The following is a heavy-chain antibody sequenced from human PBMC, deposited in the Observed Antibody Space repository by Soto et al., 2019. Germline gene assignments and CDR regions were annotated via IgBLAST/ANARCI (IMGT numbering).Heavy chain of an antibody. CDR1: GGSISSSSYY. D-gene: IGHD5-18*01. V-gene: IGHV4-39*01. CDR3: ARRGYNYGTMSAFDY. J-gene: IGHJ4*02. CDR2: IYYSGSS. Sequence: QLQLQESGPGLVKPSETLSLTCTVSGGSISSSSYYWGWIRQPPGKGLEWIGSIYYSGSSYYNPSLTSRVIISIDTSKNQFSLKLSSVTAADTAVYYCARRGYNYGTMSAFDYWGQGTLVTVSS.